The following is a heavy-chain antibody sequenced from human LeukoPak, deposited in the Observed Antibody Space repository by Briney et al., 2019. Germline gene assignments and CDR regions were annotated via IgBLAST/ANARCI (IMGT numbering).Heavy chain of an antibody. D-gene: IGHD1-26*01. CDR1: GGSFSGYY. CDR3: ARYSGSLIRGGDDY. Sequence: PSETLSLTCAVYGGSFSGYYWSWIRQPPGKGLEWIGEINHSGSTNYNPSLKSRATISVDTSKNQFSLKLSSVTAADTAVYYCARYSGSLIRGGDDYWGQGTLVTVSS. V-gene: IGHV4-34*01. J-gene: IGHJ4*02. CDR2: INHSGST.